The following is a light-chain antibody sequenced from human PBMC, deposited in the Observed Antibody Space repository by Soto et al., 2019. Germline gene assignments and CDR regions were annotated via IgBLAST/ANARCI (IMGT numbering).Light chain of an antibody. CDR1: QRITSW. J-gene: IGKJ2*01. Sequence: DIQMTQSPSSLSASVGDRVIITCRASQRITSWLAWYQQKPGKAPKLLIYDASSLGSGVPSRFSGRGSGTEFTLTISSLQPDDLATYYCQQYNAYSYTFGQGTKVEIK. CDR2: DAS. CDR3: QQYNAYSYT. V-gene: IGKV1-5*01.